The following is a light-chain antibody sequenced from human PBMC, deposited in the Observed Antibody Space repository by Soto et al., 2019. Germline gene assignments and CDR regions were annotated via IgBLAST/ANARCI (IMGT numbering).Light chain of an antibody. V-gene: IGKV1-5*03. CDR2: KAS. CDR3: QQYNSYPYT. J-gene: IGKJ2*01. Sequence: DIQMTQSPSTLSASVGDRVTITCRASQSIGRWLAWYQQXXXKAPKLLIYKASSLESGVPSRFSGSGSGPDFTLTISSLQPDDFATYYCQQYNSYPYTFGQGTKLEIK. CDR1: QSIGRW.